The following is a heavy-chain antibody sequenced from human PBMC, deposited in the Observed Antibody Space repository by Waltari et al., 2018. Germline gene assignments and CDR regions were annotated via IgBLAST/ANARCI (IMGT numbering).Heavy chain of an antibody. D-gene: IGHD2-15*01. CDR2: IWHDGSNE. CDR3: ASQSTTLFDY. J-gene: IGHJ4*02. V-gene: IGHV3-33*01. CDR1: GFTFSRFG. Sequence: QVQLVESGGGVVQPGRSLRLSCAASGFTFSRFGMHLVRQAPGKGLELVAVIWHDGSNEYYVDSVKGRFTISRDNSKNTLYLQMNSLRAEDSAVYYCASQSTTLFDYWGQGTLVTVSS.